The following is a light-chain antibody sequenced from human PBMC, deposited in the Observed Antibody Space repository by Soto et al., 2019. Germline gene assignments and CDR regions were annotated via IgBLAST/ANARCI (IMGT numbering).Light chain of an antibody. Sequence: EIVLTQSPGTLSLSPGERATLSCRASQSVSSXXXAWYQQNRGQAPRLLINGASSRATGIPDRFSGSGSGXXXXXXXXXXEPEDFAVYYCQQYDSSPPWTFGQGTKVEIK. CDR3: QQYDSSPPWT. CDR2: GAS. V-gene: IGKV3-20*01. CDR1: QSVSSXX. J-gene: IGKJ1*01.